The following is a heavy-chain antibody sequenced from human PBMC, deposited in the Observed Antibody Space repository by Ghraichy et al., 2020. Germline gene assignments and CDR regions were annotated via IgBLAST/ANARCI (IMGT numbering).Heavy chain of an antibody. CDR2: IYYRGNT. Sequence: YIYYRGNTNYNPSLKRRVTISVDTSKNQFSLRLSSVTSADTAVYYCARHPRTIRRFYFGYWGQGTRVAVSS. CDR3: ARHPRTIRRFYFGY. D-gene: IGHD2-21*01. J-gene: IGHJ4*02. V-gene: IGHV4-61*07.